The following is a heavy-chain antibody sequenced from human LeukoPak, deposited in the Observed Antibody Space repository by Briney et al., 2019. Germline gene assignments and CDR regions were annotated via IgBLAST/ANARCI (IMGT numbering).Heavy chain of an antibody. J-gene: IGHJ4*02. CDR3: ARGPPGGVIPLYYFDY. Sequence: PSETLSLTCTVSGGSISSSSYYWGWIRQPPGKGLEWIGSIYYSGSTYYNPSLKSRVTISVDTSKNQFSLKLSSVTAADTAVYYCARGPPGGVIPLYYFDYWGQGTLVTVSS. CDR2: IYYSGST. V-gene: IGHV4-39*07. D-gene: IGHD3-22*01. CDR1: GGSISSSSYY.